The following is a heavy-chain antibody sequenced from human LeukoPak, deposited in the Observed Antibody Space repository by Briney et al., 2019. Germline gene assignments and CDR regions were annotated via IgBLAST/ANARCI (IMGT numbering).Heavy chain of an antibody. D-gene: IGHD3-3*01. CDR3: ARTRLPVLRFLEWLPGPYYYMDV. CDR1: GYSFTSYW. CDR2: IYPGDSDT. V-gene: IGHV5-51*01. Sequence: GESLKISCKGSGYSFTSYWIGWVRQMPGKGLEWMGIIYPGDSDTRSSPSFQGQVTISADKSISTAYLQWSSLKASDTAMYYCARTRLPVLRFLEWLPGPYYYMDVWGKGTTVTVSS. J-gene: IGHJ6*03.